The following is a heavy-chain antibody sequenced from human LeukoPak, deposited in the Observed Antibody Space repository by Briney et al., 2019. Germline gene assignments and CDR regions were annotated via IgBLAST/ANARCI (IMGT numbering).Heavy chain of an antibody. CDR1: GFTFSTYG. V-gene: IGHV3-30*02. Sequence: GGSLRLSCAASGFTFSTYGMHWVRQAPGKGLEWVAFIRYDGRNKYYADSVKGRFTISRDNSKNTLYLQMNSLRPEDTAVYYCAKDQGYSYGYVSYWGQGTLVTVSS. CDR3: AKDQGYSYGYVSY. CDR2: IRYDGRNK. D-gene: IGHD5-18*01. J-gene: IGHJ4*02.